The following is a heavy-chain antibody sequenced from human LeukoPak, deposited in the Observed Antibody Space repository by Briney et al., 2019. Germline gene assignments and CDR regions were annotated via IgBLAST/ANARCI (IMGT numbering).Heavy chain of an antibody. D-gene: IGHD3-9*01. CDR2: IKQDGSEK. CDR3: ADTEVTGQNFDH. V-gene: IGHV3-7*03. Sequence: GGSLRLSCAASGFTFSTYWMSWVRQAPGKGLEWVANIKQDGSEKHYVDSVKGRFTISRDNSKNTLYLQMNSLRAEDTAVYYCADTEVTGQNFDHWGQGTLVTVSS. J-gene: IGHJ4*02. CDR1: GFTFSTYW.